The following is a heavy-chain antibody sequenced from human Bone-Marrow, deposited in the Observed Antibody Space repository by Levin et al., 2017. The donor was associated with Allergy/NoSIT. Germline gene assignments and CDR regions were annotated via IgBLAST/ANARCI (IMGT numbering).Heavy chain of an antibody. CDR3: AKTSDYYDSSGQFDY. CDR1: GFTFSHYA. D-gene: IGHD3-22*01. J-gene: IGHJ4*02. Sequence: GGSLRLSCAVSGFTFSHYAMHWVRQAPGKGLDWVALISYDGINKYYADSVKGRFIISRENSENTLYLQMNSLRAGDTAVYYCAKTSDYYDSSGQFDYWGQGTLVTVSS. CDR2: ISYDGINK. V-gene: IGHV3-30*18.